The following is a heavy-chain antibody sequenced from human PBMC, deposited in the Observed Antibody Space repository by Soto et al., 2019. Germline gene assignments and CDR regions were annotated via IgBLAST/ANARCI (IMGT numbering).Heavy chain of an antibody. CDR3: AREWRGYSYGTSVY. CDR2: MNPNSGNT. Sequence: QVQLVQSGAEVKKPGASVKVSCKASGYTFTSYDINWVRQAPGQGLEWMGWMNPNSGNTGYAQKFQGRVPMTRTTSISTAYMELSILRSEDTAVYYCAREWRGYSYGTSVYWFRGTLVSVSS. V-gene: IGHV1-8*01. J-gene: IGHJ4*02. CDR1: GYTFTSYD. D-gene: IGHD5-18*01.